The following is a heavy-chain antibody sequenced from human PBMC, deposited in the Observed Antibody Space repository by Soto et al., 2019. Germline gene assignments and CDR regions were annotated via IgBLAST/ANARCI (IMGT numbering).Heavy chain of an antibody. J-gene: IGHJ4*02. CDR1: GYTFTSYY. V-gene: IGHV1-46*01. D-gene: IGHD6-13*01. CDR3: ARVGTKGIAAAGTSFDY. CDR2: INPSGGST. Sequence: QVQLVQSGAEVKKPGASVKVSCKASGYTFTSYYMHWVRQAPGPGLEWMGIINPSGGSTSYAQKFQGRVTMTRDTSTSTVYMELSSLRSEDTAVYYCARVGTKGIAAAGTSFDYWGQGTLVTVSS.